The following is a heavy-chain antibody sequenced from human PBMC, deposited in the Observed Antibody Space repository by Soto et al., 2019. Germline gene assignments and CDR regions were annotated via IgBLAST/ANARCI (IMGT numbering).Heavy chain of an antibody. D-gene: IGHD6-6*01. CDR1: GGSISSSSYF. Sequence: SETLSLTCTVSGGSISSSSYFWGWIRQPPGKGLEWIGSMYYSGTTYYNPSLKSRVTISVDTSKNQFSLKLSSVTAADTAVYYCARYSSFRYYFDYWGQGTLVTVSS. CDR3: ARYSSFRYYFDY. J-gene: IGHJ4*02. CDR2: MYYSGTT. V-gene: IGHV4-39*01.